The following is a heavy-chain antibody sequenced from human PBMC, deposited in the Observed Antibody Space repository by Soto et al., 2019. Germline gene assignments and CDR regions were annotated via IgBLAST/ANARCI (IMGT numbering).Heavy chain of an antibody. Sequence: SGPTLVNPTQTLTLTCTFSGFSLSTSGMCVSWIRQPPGKALEWLARIDWDDDKYYSTSLKTRLTISKDTSKNQVVLTMTNMDPVDTATYYCARIRVAGSNQQNWFDPWGQGTLVTVSS. CDR2: IDWDDDK. V-gene: IGHV2-70*11. D-gene: IGHD6-19*01. J-gene: IGHJ5*02. CDR3: ARIRVAGSNQQNWFDP. CDR1: GFSLSTSGMC.